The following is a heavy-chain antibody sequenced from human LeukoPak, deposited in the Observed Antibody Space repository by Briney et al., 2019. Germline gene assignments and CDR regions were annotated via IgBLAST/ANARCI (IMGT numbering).Heavy chain of an antibody. V-gene: IGHV3-21*04. CDR2: ISSSSSYI. CDR3: ARERGTLAVAGDAVDI. J-gene: IGHJ3*02. Sequence: GGSLRLSCAASGFTFSSYSMNWVRQAPGKGLEWVSSISSSSSYIYYADSVKGRFTISRDNAKNSLYLQMNSLRAEDTAVYYCARERGTLAVAGDAVDIWGQGTMVTVSS. D-gene: IGHD6-19*01. CDR1: GFTFSSYS.